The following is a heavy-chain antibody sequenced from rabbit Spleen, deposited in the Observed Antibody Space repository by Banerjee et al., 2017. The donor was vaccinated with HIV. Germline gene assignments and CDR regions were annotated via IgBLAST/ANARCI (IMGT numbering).Heavy chain of an antibody. D-gene: IGHD8-1*01. CDR3: ARDTGSSFSSYGMDL. J-gene: IGHJ6*01. CDR2: IYPGFGIT. Sequence: QEQLVESGGGLVQPEGSLTLTCTASGFSFSFVYYMCWVCQAPGKGPEWIAYIYPGFGITNYANSVKGRFTISSDNAQNTVFLQMTSLTASDTATYFCARDTGSSFSSYGMDLWGPGTLVTVS. V-gene: IGHV1S47*01. CDR1: GFSFSFVY.